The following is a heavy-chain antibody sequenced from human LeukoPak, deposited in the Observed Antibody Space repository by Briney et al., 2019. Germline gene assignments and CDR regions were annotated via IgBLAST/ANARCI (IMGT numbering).Heavy chain of an antibody. CDR3: ARGRYCSGGSCFHDY. CDR1: GFTLSNYW. CDR2: INDDGSST. Sequence: PGGSLRLSCAASGFTLSNYWMNWVRQAPGKGLVWVSRINDDGSSTRYADSVKGRFTISRDNAKNTLHLQMNGLRAEDTAVYYCARGRYCSGGSCFHDYWGQGTLVIVSS. D-gene: IGHD2-15*01. J-gene: IGHJ4*02. V-gene: IGHV3-74*01.